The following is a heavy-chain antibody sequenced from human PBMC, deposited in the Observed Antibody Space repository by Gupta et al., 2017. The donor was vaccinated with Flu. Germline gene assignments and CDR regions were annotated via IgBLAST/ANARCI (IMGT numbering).Heavy chain of an antibody. CDR3: ARKGDHGDYSNWFDP. J-gene: IGHJ5*02. V-gene: IGHV4-59*01. Sequence: NPSLKSRVTISVDTSKNQFSRKLSSVTAADTAVYYCARKGDHGDYSNWFDPWGQGTLVTVSS. D-gene: IGHD4-17*01.